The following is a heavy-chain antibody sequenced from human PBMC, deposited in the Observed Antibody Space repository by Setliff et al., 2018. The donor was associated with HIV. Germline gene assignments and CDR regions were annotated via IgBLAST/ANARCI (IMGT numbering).Heavy chain of an antibody. J-gene: IGHJ2*01. Sequence: HPGGSLRLSCAASGFIFDDYAMEWVRQAPGKGLEWVSGINSDGSDITYADSVKGRFIISRDNAKNTLYLHMHTLRAEDTAVYYCARTGEYYYDHWYFDVWGRGTLVTVSS. CDR1: GFIFDDYA. CDR2: INSDGSDI. V-gene: IGHV3-74*01. D-gene: IGHD3-22*01. CDR3: ARTGEYYYDHWYFDV.